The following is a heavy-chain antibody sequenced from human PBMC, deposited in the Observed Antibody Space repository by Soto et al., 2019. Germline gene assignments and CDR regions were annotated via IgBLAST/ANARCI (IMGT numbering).Heavy chain of an antibody. CDR3: SRFPHRDGYALVFAY. Sequence: QVKLVQSGAEVKKPGASVKVSCKASGYTFTNDGISWVRQATGQGLEWMGWISAYNANTNYAQKLQGRVTMTTDTSTSTSYREFRILTSDDTAVYYCSRFPHRDGYALVFAYWGQGTLVTVSS. CDR1: GYTFTNDG. D-gene: IGHD5-18*01. V-gene: IGHV1-18*01. J-gene: IGHJ4*02. CDR2: ISAYNANT.